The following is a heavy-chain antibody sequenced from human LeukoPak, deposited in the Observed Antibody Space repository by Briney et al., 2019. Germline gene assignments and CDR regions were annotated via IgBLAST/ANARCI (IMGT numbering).Heavy chain of an antibody. Sequence: KPSETLSLTCTVSGASINSDTYYWGWIRQPPGRGLEWIGTHSHSGSAYYNPSLRSRITMSLDTSENQLSLKLYSVTAADTAIYYCARYQTGIMFAVWGQGTLVTISS. V-gene: IGHV4-39*07. J-gene: IGHJ4*02. CDR2: HSHSGSA. D-gene: IGHD2/OR15-2a*01. CDR3: ARYQTGIMFAV. CDR1: GASINSDTYY.